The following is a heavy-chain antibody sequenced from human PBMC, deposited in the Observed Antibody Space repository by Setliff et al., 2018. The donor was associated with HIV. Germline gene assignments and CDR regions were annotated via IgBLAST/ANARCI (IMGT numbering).Heavy chain of an antibody. V-gene: IGHV1-69-2*01. CDR3: ATLSSSWTGYFDS. CDR2: IDPEDGET. CDR1: GYTFIDYF. J-gene: IGHJ4*02. Sequence: ASVKVSCKASGYTFIDYFIHWVQQAPGKGLEWMGRIDPEDGETKYAEEFQGRLTLSADTSTDTAYMELSGLRSEDTAVYYCATLSSSWTGYFDSWGQGTLVTVSS. D-gene: IGHD6-13*01.